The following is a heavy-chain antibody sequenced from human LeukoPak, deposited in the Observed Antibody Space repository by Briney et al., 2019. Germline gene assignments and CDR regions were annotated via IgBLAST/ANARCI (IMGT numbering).Heavy chain of an antibody. J-gene: IGHJ4*02. Sequence: SGTLSLTCTVSGGSISSSSYYWGWIRQPPGKGLEWIGSIYYSGSTYYNPSLKSRVTISVDTSKNQFSLKLSSVTAADTAVYYCARLTIAAAGTLDYFDYWGQGTLVTVSS. CDR1: GGSISSSSYY. CDR2: IYYSGST. D-gene: IGHD6-13*01. CDR3: ARLTIAAAGTLDYFDY. V-gene: IGHV4-39*01.